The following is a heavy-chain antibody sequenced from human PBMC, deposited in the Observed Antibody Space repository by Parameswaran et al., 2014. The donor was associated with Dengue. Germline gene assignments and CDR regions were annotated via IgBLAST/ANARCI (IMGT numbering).Heavy chain of an antibody. D-gene: IGHD1-7*01. V-gene: IGHV5-51*01. Sequence: VRQMPGKGLEWMGIIYPGDSDTRYSPSFQGQVTISADKSISTAYLQWSSLKASDTAMYYCARLNSMELLDYWGQGTLVTVSS. CDR3: ARLNSMELLDY. J-gene: IGHJ4*02. CDR2: IYPGDSDT.